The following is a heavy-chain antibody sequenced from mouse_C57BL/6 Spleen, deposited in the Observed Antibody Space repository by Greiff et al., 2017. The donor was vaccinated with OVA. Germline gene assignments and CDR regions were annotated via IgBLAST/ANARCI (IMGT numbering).Heavy chain of an antibody. CDR1: GYTFTDYY. Sequence: VQLQQSGAELVKPGASVKISCKASGYTFTDYYINWVKQRPGQGLEWIGKIGPGSGSTYYNEKFKGKATLTADKSSSTAYMQLSSLTSEDSAVYFCARGNYDYDGSYWYFDVWGTGTTVTVSS. D-gene: IGHD2-4*01. CDR3: ARGNYDYDGSYWYFDV. V-gene: IGHV1-77*01. CDR2: IGPGSGST. J-gene: IGHJ1*03.